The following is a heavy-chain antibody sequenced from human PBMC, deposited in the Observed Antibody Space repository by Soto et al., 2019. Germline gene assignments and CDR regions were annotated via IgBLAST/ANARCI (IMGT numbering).Heavy chain of an antibody. V-gene: IGHV2-5*02. CDR2: IYWDDDK. D-gene: IGHD6-13*01. J-gene: IGHJ4*02. CDR1: GFSLSTNGVG. Sequence: QITLKESGPPLVKPTQTLTVTCTFSGFSLSTNGVGVGWIRQPPGKALEWLALIYWDDDKRYSPSLQTRLTVTKDTSRNQVVLTMTNMDPVDTGTDYCAHRRFDCWYSDYDYWGQGSLVTVSS. CDR3: AHRRFDCWYSDYDY.